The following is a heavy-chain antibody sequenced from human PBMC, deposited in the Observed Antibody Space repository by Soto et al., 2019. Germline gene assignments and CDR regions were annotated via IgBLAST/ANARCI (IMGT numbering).Heavy chain of an antibody. J-gene: IGHJ6*03. Sequence: GGSLRLSCVASGFTFSSYWMSWVRQAPGKGLEWVANIKQDGSEKYYVDSVKGRFTISRDNAKNSLYLQMNSLRAEDTAVYYCARDVRRYYYYYMDVWGKGTTVTVSS. D-gene: IGHD2-8*01. CDR3: ARDVRRYYYYYMDV. CDR1: GFTFSSYW. CDR2: IKQDGSEK. V-gene: IGHV3-7*01.